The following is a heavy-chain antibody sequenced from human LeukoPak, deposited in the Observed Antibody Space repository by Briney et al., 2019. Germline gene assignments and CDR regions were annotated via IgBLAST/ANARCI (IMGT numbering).Heavy chain of an antibody. CDR1: GFSFTKYW. CDR3: ARGGYSFDY. J-gene: IGHJ4*02. V-gene: IGHV3-7*01. D-gene: IGHD5-12*01. Sequence: GGSLRLSCVASGFSFTKYWMTWVRQAPGKGLEWVARLHPDGSVRNYVGSVEGRFTVFGDNAKSSLFLQMHSLRVEDTAVYYCARGGYSFDYLGQGTLVTVPS. CDR2: LHPDGSVR.